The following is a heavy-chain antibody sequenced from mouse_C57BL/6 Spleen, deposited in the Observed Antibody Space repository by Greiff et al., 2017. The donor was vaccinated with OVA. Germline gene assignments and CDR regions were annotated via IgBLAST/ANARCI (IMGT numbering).Heavy chain of an antibody. CDR3: ARWGCFDYAMDY. Sequence: VQLQQSGPELVKPGASVKMSCKASGYTFTDYNMHWVKQSHGKSLEWIGYINPNNGGTSYNQKFKGKATLTVNKSSSTAYMELRSLTSEESAVYYCARWGCFDYAMDYWGQGTSVTVSS. CDR2: INPNNGGT. V-gene: IGHV1-22*01. J-gene: IGHJ4*01. CDR1: GYTFTDYN.